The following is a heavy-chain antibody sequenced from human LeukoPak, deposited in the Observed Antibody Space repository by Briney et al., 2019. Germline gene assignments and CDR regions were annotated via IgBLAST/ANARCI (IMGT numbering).Heavy chain of an antibody. CDR3: ARDGVAAAGTDWFDP. V-gene: IGHV3-30*02. CDR1: GFSFSSYG. Sequence: GGSLRLSCAASGFSFSSYGMHWVRQAPGKGLEWVAFIRYDGSNKYYADSVKGRFTISRDNSKNTLYLQMNSLRAEDTAVYYCARDGVAAAGTDWFDPWGQGTLVTVSS. J-gene: IGHJ5*02. CDR2: IRYDGSNK. D-gene: IGHD6-13*01.